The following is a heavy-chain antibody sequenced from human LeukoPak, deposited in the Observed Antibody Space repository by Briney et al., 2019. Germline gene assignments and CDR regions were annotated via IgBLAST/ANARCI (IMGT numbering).Heavy chain of an antibody. CDR2: ISSSSSYI. V-gene: IGHV3-21*01. CDR3: ARVQRDSSSSVVDY. D-gene: IGHD6-13*01. CDR1: GFTFSSYS. J-gene: IGHJ4*02. Sequence: PGGSLRLSCAASGFTFSSYSMNWVRQAPGKGLEWVPSISSSSSYIYYADSVKGRFTISRDNAKNSLYLQMNSLRAEDTAVYYCARVQRDSSSSVVDYWGQGTLVTVSS.